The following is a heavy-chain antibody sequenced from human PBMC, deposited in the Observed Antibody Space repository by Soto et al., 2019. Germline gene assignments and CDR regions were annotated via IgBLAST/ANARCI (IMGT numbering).Heavy chain of an antibody. V-gene: IGHV4-39*01. Sequence: SETLSLTCTVSGVSMSSSTYYWGWIRQPPGKGLEWIGKISSSGNTYYNPSLRSRVTISVDTSKNQFSLKLISVTAADTAFYYCVSDRATETTGLRHNYFDPWGQGTLVTVSS. D-gene: IGHD1-1*01. CDR2: ISSSGNT. CDR1: GVSMSSSTYY. J-gene: IGHJ5*02. CDR3: VSDRATETTGLRHNYFDP.